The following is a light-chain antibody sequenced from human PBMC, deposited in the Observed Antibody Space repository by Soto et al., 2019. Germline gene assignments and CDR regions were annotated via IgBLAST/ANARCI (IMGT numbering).Light chain of an antibody. Sequence: QSVLTQPASVSGSPGQSLSISCTGASSDVGRYNLVSWYQQHPGKAPKLLIHEINKRPSGVSHRFSGSRSGNTASLTISGLQAEDEADYYCCSYAGTDYVFGSGTKLTVL. CDR2: EIN. J-gene: IGLJ1*01. V-gene: IGLV2-23*02. CDR3: CSYAGTDYV. CDR1: SSDVGRYNL.